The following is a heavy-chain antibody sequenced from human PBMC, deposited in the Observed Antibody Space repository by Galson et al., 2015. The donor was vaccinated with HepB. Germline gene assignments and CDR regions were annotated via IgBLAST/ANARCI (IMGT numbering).Heavy chain of an antibody. CDR2: ISSSSSYI. Sequence: SLRLSCAASGFTFSSYSMNWVRQAPGKGLEWVSSISSSSSYIYYADSVKGRFTISRDNAKNSLYLQMNSLRAEDTAVYYCARDIWRLAMIVDGLDYWGQGTLVTVSS. J-gene: IGHJ4*02. CDR1: GFTFSSYS. D-gene: IGHD3-22*01. V-gene: IGHV3-21*01. CDR3: ARDIWRLAMIVDGLDY.